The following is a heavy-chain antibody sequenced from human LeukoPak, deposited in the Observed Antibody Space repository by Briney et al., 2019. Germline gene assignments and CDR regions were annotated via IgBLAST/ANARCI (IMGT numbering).Heavy chain of an antibody. CDR1: GYTFTGYY. Sequence: GASVKVSCKASGYTFTGYYMNWVRQAPGQGLEWMGWINPNSGGTNYAEKVQGRVTMTRDTSISTAYMELSRLRADDTAVYYCARVGFGELSFDYWGQGTLVTVSS. D-gene: IGHD3-10*01. CDR3: ARVGFGELSFDY. V-gene: IGHV1-2*02. J-gene: IGHJ4*02. CDR2: INPNSGGT.